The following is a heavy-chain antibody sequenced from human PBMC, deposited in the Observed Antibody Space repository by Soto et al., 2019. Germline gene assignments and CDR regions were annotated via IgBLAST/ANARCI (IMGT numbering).Heavy chain of an antibody. J-gene: IGHJ4*02. Sequence: QITLKESGPTLVKPTQTLTLTCTFSGFSLSSSGVGVGWFRQPPGKALEWLTSIYWDDDKRYSPALKSRLTITKDNSKIQVVLTLTNMHPVDTATYYCARLVVAGITYYFDPWGQGTLLTVSS. CDR3: ARLVVAGITYYFDP. V-gene: IGHV2-5*02. CDR1: GFSLSSSGVG. D-gene: IGHD2-15*01. CDR2: IYWDDDK.